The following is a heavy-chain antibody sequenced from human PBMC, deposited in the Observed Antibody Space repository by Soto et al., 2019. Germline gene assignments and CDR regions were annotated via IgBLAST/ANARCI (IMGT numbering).Heavy chain of an antibody. CDR3: ARRGLGYCTNGVCYTRYYYGMDV. CDR1: AGTFGSYA. Sequence: ASVPVSCKASAGTFGSYAISRVRQAPGPGLEWMGVIIPIFGTANYAQKFQGRVTITADESTSTAYMELSSLRSEDTAVYYCARRGLGYCTNGVCYTRYYYGMDVWGQGTTVTVSS. D-gene: IGHD2-8*01. CDR2: IIPIFGTA. V-gene: IGHV1-69*13. J-gene: IGHJ6*02.